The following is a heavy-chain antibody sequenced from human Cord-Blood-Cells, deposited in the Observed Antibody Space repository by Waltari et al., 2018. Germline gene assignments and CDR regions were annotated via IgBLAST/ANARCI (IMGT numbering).Heavy chain of an antibody. Sequence: QVQLEQSGAEVKKPGSSVTLSCKPSGGTFSSYAISWVVQAPGQGLEWMGGIFPSFGTANYAQKFQGRVTITADESTSTAYMELSSLRSEDTAVYYCARWYSSSWYYYYYGMDVWGQGTTVTVSS. D-gene: IGHD6-13*01. CDR3: ARWYSSSWYYYYYGMDV. CDR1: GGTFSSYA. J-gene: IGHJ6*02. CDR2: IFPSFGTA. V-gene: IGHV1-69*12.